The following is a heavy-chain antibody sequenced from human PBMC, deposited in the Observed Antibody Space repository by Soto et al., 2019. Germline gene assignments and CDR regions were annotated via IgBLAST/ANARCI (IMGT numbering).Heavy chain of an antibody. Sequence: QVQLVQSGAEVKKPGSSVKVSCKASGGTFSSYAISWVRQAPGQGLEWRGGIIPIFGTANYAQKFQGRVTITADESKSTAYMELSSLRSEDTAVYYCARQDDRNSYGYDYYYYGMDVWGQGTTVTVSS. V-gene: IGHV1-69*01. CDR2: IIPIFGTA. CDR3: ARQDDRNSYGYDYYYYGMDV. CDR1: GGTFSSYA. D-gene: IGHD5-18*01. J-gene: IGHJ6*02.